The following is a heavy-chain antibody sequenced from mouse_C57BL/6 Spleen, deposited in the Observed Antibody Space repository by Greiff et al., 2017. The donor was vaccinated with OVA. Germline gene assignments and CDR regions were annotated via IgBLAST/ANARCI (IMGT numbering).Heavy chain of an antibody. CDR1: GFTFSSYG. V-gene: IGHV5-6*02. CDR3: AREDGSSLFDY. J-gene: IGHJ2*01. Sequence: EVKLVESGGDLVKPGGSLKLSCAASGFTFSSYGMSWVRQTPDKRLEWVATLSSGGSYTYYPDSVKGRFTISIDNDKNTLYLQMSSLKSEDTDMDYCAREDGSSLFDYWGQGTTLTVSS. D-gene: IGHD1-1*01. CDR2: LSSGGSYT.